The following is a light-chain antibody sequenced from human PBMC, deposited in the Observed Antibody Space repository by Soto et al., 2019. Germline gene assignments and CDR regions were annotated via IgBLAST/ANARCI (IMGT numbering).Light chain of an antibody. CDR2: GAS. J-gene: IGKJ1*01. CDR3: QQHNNWPQT. V-gene: IGKV3-15*01. Sequence: ASQSVGTSLAWYQQKPGQAPRLLIYGASTRATGIPARFSGGGSGPEFTLTSSRLQPADSAFHSCQQHNNWPQTLAQGTKVDIK. CDR1: QSVGTS.